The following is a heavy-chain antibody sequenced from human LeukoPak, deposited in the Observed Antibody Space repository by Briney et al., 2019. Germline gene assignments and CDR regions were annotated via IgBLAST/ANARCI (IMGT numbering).Heavy chain of an antibody. J-gene: IGHJ3*02. Sequence: GGSLRLSCVGSGFSLDDYVMHWVRQAPGKGLEWVSSIAWDSGNTAYGDSVKGRFTISRDNAKNSLYLQMNSLRPEDTAFYYCIKDMGFDLLRDAFEMWGRGTLVTVSS. CDR2: IAWDSGNT. V-gene: IGHV3-9*01. D-gene: IGHD1-26*01. CDR1: GFSLDDYV. CDR3: IKDMGFDLLRDAFEM.